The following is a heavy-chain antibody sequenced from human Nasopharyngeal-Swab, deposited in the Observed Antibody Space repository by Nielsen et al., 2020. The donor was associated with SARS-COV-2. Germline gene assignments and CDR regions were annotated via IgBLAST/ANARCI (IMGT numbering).Heavy chain of an antibody. CDR3: ARDPSLPILLWFGELLGWFDP. D-gene: IGHD3-10*01. J-gene: IGHJ5*02. CDR1: GFTFSSYW. CDR2: IHSDGSTT. Sequence: AGSLRLSCAPSGFTFSSYWMPWVRQAPGKGLVWVSRIHSDGSTTTYADSVKGRFTISRDNAKNTLYLQMNSLRAEDTAVYYCARDPSLPILLWFGELLGWFDPWGQGTLVTVSS. V-gene: IGHV3-74*01.